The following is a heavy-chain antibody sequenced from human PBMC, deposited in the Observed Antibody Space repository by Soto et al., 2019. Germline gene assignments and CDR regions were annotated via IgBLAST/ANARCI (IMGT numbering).Heavy chain of an antibody. V-gene: IGHV1-8*01. CDR3: SRERAHYGMDV. CDR1: GYTFTSYD. J-gene: IGHJ6*02. Sequence: QVQLVQSGAEVKKPGASVKVSCKASGYTFTSYDISWVRQATGQGLEWMGWMNANSGNTGFAQKFQGRVTMTRNTSISTAYMELSRLRSEGTAVYYCSRERAHYGMDVWGQGTTVTVSS. CDR2: MNANSGNT. D-gene: IGHD6-25*01.